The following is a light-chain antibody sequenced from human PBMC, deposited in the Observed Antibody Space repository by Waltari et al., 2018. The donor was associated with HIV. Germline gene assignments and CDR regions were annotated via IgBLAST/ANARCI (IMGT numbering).Light chain of an antibody. CDR3: QNYDSAPVA. J-gene: IGKJ5*01. V-gene: IGKV1-27*01. CDR1: RDISND. Sequence: DIQMSPAPSSLSASVRDRVPITCRASRDISNDLAWYQQKSGEVPKLLIYGASTLRSGVSSRFRGSASGTEFTLTINGLQPEDVASYYCQNYDSAPVAFGQGTRLEI. CDR2: GAS.